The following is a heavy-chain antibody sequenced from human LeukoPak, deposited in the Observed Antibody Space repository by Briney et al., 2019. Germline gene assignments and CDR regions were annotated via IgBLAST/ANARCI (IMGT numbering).Heavy chain of an antibody. CDR2: LYRDDSEI. CDR1: GYTFTTYW. J-gene: IGHJ4*02. CDR3: VRRNRYDFEY. D-gene: IGHD1-14*01. Sequence: GESPKISCKGSGYTFTTYWIGWVRQKPGKSLEWMALLYRDDSEIRYRESFQGQVTISADKSMDTACLQWSSLQASDTAMYYCVRRNRYDFEYWGQGTLVTVSS. V-gene: IGHV5-51*01.